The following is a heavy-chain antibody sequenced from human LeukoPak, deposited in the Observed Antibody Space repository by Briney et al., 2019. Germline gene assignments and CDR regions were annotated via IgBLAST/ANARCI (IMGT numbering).Heavy chain of an antibody. CDR3: ARGVYFDS. J-gene: IGHJ4*02. CDR2: INHSGST. Sequence: SETLSLTCAVYGGSFSGYYWSWIRQPPGKGLEWIGEINHSGSTNYNPSLKSRVTISVDTSKNQFSLKLSSVTAADTAVYYCARGVYFDSWGRGTLVTVSS. CDR1: GGSFSGYY. V-gene: IGHV4-34*01.